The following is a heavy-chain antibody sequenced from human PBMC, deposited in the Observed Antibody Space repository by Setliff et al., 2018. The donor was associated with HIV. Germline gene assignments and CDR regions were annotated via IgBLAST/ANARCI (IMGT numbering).Heavy chain of an antibody. J-gene: IGHJ4*02. CDR2: ISQSGTT. CDR3: ARGKGGIEGPVEFDN. Sequence: SETLSLTCVVSGGSFSGYSWSWIRQSPGKGLEWIGEISQSGTTHYNPSLKRRVTISEDTSKSQLSMKLTSVAAADTAIYYCARGKGGIEGPVEFDNWGQGTPVTVSS. D-gene: IGHD1-1*01. V-gene: IGHV4-34*01. CDR1: GGSFSGYS.